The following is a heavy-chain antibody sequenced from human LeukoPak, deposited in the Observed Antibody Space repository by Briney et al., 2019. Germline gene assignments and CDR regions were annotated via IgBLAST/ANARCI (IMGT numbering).Heavy chain of an antibody. CDR3: ARDRGPDYVLLWFGELSMGAFDI. J-gene: IGHJ3*02. CDR2: IIPIFGTA. D-gene: IGHD3-10*01. V-gene: IGHV1-69*13. Sequence: SVKVSCKASGGTFSSYAISWVRQAPGQGLEWMGGIIPIFGTANYAQKFQGRVTITADESTSTAYMELSSLRAEDTAVYYCARDRGPDYVLLWFGELSMGAFDIWGQGTMVTVSS. CDR1: GGTFSSYA.